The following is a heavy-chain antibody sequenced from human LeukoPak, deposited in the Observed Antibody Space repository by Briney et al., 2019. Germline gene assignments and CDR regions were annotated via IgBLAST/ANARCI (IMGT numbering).Heavy chain of an antibody. CDR1: GFTFSDYF. V-gene: IGHV3-11*04. CDR2: ISSGTG. Sequence: PGGSLRLSCAASGFTFSDYFMSWIRQAPGKGLEWLSHISSGTGYYTDSVKGRFTISRDNAKTSLFLQMNSLRAEDTAVYYCARHLSGVTGYTYGRGIDYWGQGTLVTVSS. CDR3: ARHLSGVTGYTYGRGIDY. D-gene: IGHD5-18*01. J-gene: IGHJ4*02.